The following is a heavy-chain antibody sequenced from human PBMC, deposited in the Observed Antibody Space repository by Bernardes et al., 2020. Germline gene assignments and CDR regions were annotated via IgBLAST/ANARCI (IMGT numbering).Heavy chain of an antibody. CDR2: ISYDGSNK. Sequence: GGSLRLSCAASGFTFSSYGMHWVRQAPGKGLEWVAVISYDGSNKYYADSVKGRFTISRDNSKSTLYLQMNSLRAEDTAVYYCAKTHSGSYSDAFDIWGQGTMVTVSS. V-gene: IGHV3-30*18. J-gene: IGHJ3*02. D-gene: IGHD1-26*01. CDR3: AKTHSGSYSDAFDI. CDR1: GFTFSSYG.